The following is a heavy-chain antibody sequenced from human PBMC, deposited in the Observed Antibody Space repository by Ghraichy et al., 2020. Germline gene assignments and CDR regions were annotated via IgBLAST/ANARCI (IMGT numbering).Heavy chain of an antibody. CDR1: GGSFSGYY. V-gene: IGHV4-34*01. CDR2: INHSGST. J-gene: IGHJ4*02. D-gene: IGHD2-15*01. CDR3: ARGAPRVAAAPAPPYYFDY. Sequence: SETLSLTCAVYGGSFSGYYWSWIRQPPGKGLEWIGEINHSGSTNYNPSLKSRVTISVDTSKNQFSLKLSSVTAADTAVYYCARGAPRVAAAPAPPYYFDYWGQGTLVTVSS.